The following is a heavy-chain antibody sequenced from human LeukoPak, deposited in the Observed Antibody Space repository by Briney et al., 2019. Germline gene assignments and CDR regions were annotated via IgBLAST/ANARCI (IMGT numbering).Heavy chain of an antibody. Sequence: TSETLSLTCTVSGGSIRSYYWTWIRQPPGEGLEWIGCDYYSGGTYYNPSLKSRVTMSLDTSKNQFSLKLSSLTAADTAVYYCASTLGELSLYLDYWGQGTLVTVSS. CDR1: GGSIRSYY. D-gene: IGHD3-16*02. J-gene: IGHJ4*02. CDR2: DYYSGGT. V-gene: IGHV4-59*01. CDR3: ASTLGELSLYLDY.